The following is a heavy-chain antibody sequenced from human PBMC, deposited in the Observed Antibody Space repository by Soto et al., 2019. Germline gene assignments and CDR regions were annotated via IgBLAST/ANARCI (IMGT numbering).Heavy chain of an antibody. D-gene: IGHD3-22*01. CDR1: GGSISSGDYY. J-gene: IGHJ6*02. CDR2: IYYSGST. Sequence: KPSETLSLTCTVSGGSISSGDYYWSWIRQPPGKGLEWIGYIYYSGSTYYNPSLKSRVTISVDTSKNQFSLKLSSVTAADTAVYYCARDSTGYYYDSSGSYYGMDVWGQGTTVTVSS. V-gene: IGHV4-30-4*01. CDR3: ARDSTGYYYDSSGSYYGMDV.